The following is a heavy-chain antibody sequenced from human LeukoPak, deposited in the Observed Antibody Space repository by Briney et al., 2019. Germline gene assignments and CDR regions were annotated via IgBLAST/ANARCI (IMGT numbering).Heavy chain of an antibody. D-gene: IGHD3-22*01. J-gene: IGHJ4*02. CDR3: ARAKPYDNNGYSPELRY. CDR2: SDPNSGDT. CDR1: GYTFTSYY. V-gene: IGHV1-2*02. Sequence: ASVKVSCKTAGYTFTSYYIHWLRQAPGHGFEWLGWSDPNSGDTKYEHFQGRVTMTWDTSIDTAYMALTRLTSDDTAVYYCARAKPYDNNGYSPELRYWGQGTLVTVSS.